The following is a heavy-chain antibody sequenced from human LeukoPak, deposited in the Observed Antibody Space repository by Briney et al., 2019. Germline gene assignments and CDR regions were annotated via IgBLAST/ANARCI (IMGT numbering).Heavy chain of an antibody. V-gene: IGHV3-23*01. CDR1: GFTFSRHA. J-gene: IGHJ4*02. Sequence: PGGSLRLSCAASGFTFSRHAMSWVRQAPGKGLEWVSGISGSGGFTYYADSVKGRFTISRDNSKNTLYLQMNSLRAEDTAVYYCATAYYYDSRGYDPLDYWGQGTLVTVSS. CDR3: ATAYYYDSRGYDPLDY. CDR2: ISGSGGFT. D-gene: IGHD3-22*01.